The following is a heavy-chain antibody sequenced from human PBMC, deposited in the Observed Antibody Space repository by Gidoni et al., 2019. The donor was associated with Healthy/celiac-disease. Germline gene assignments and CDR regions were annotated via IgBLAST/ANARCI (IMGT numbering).Heavy chain of an antibody. V-gene: IGHV3-30-3*01. Sequence: QVQLVESGGGVVQPGRSLRLSCAASGFTFSSYAMHWVRQAPGKGLEWVAVISYDGSNKYYADSVKGRFTISRDNSKNTLYLQMNSLRAEDTAVYYCARGLRNFIVVVVAATPYYFDYWGQGTLVTVSS. CDR1: GFTFSSYA. CDR3: ARGLRNFIVVVVAATPYYFDY. CDR2: ISYDGSNK. D-gene: IGHD2-15*01. J-gene: IGHJ4*02.